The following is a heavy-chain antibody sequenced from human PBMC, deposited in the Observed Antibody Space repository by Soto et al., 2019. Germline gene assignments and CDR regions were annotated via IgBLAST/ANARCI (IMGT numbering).Heavy chain of an antibody. CDR3: ARSSGGVFGIIIIVSNWFGT. J-gene: IGHJ5*01. V-gene: IGHV1-46*01. D-gene: IGHD3-16*01. Sequence: ASVKVSCKAPGDTFTSYYMHWVRQAPGHGLEWMGVINPNGGSTRLAQKFQRRVTMNSDTSTRTVNMELRGLTSEDTAVYCCARSSGGVFGIIIIVSNWFGTSGHGTLVTVPQ. CDR2: INPNGGST. CDR1: GDTFTSYY.